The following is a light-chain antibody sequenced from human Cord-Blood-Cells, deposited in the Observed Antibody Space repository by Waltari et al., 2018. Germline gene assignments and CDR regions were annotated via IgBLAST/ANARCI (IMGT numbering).Light chain of an antibody. V-gene: IGLV1-40*01. CDR3: QSYDSSLSAYVV. Sequence: QSVLTQPPSVSGAPGQRVTISCTGSSSNIGAGYDVHWYQQLPGTAPKLLIYGNSHRPSGVPDRFSGSKSGTSASLAITGLHAEDEADYYCQSYDSSLSAYVVFGGGTKLTVL. CDR1: SSNIGAGYD. CDR2: GNS. J-gene: IGLJ2*01.